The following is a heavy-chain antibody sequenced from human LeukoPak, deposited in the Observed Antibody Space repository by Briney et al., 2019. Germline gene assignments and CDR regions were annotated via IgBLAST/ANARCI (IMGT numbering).Heavy chain of an antibody. CDR3: ARENPYYFDY. J-gene: IGHJ4*02. CDR1: GFTVSSNY. CDR2: THSGGSR. Sequence: GGSLRLSCAASGFTVSSNYMSWVRQAPGKGLEWVSVTHSGGSRYYADSVKGRFTISRDNSKNTLYLQMNSLRAEDTAVYYCARENPYYFDYRGQGTLVTVSS. V-gene: IGHV3-53*01.